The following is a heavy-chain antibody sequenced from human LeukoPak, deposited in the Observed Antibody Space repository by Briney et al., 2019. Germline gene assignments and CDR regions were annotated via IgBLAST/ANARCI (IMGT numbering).Heavy chain of an antibody. CDR3: ARDGGYCSGGSCNNWFDP. Sequence: PGGSLRLSCAASGFTFSSYSINWVRQAPGKGLEWVSYITSSSSTIYYADSVKGRFTISRDNAKNSLYLQMNSLRAEDTAVYYCARDGGYCSGGSCNNWFDPWGQGTLVTVSS. D-gene: IGHD2-15*01. J-gene: IGHJ5*02. V-gene: IGHV3-48*01. CDR1: GFTFSSYS. CDR2: ITSSSSTI.